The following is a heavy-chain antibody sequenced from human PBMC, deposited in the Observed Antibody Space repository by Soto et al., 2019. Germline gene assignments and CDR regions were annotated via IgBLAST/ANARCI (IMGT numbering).Heavy chain of an antibody. CDR3: ARGRNYVFDY. J-gene: IGHJ4*02. CDR1: VFTFRSHW. D-gene: IGHD1-7*01. V-gene: IGHV3-74*01. Sequence: EGSLRLSCASSVFTFRSHWMHWVRQSPGKGLVWVSRISGDGSSTHYADSVKGRFTISRDNAKNTLYLQMNSLRAEDTAVYYCARGRNYVFDYGGQGNRVTV. CDR2: ISGDGSST.